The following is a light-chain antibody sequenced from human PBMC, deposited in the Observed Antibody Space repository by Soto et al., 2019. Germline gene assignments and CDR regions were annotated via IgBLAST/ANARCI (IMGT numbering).Light chain of an antibody. V-gene: IGLV2-8*01. Sequence: QSALTQPPSASGSPGQSVTISCTGTSSDVGGYNYVSWYQQHPGKAPKLMIYEVSKRPSGVPDRFSGSKSGTSASLAISGLQSEDEADYYCVAWDDSLNGYVVFGGETKVTVL. CDR3: VAWDDSLNGYVV. J-gene: IGLJ2*01. CDR2: EVS. CDR1: SSDVGGYNY.